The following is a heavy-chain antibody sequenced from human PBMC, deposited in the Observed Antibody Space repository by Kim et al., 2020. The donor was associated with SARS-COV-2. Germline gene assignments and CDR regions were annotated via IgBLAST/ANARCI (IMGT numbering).Heavy chain of an antibody. J-gene: IGHJ4*02. CDR1: GFTFSSYG. CDR3: ARDSGSGSPSDFDY. V-gene: IGHV3-33*01. D-gene: IGHD3-10*01. CDR2: IWYDGSNK. Sequence: GGSLRLSCAASGFTFSSYGMHWVRQAPGKGLEWVAVIWYDGSNKYYADSVKGRFTISRDNSKNTLYLQMNSLRAEDTAVYYCARDSGSGSPSDFDYWGQGALVTVSS.